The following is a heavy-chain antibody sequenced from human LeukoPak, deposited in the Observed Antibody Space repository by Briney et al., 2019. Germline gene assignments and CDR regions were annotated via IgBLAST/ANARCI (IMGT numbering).Heavy chain of an antibody. CDR2: INPNSGGT. D-gene: IGHD1-26*01. J-gene: IGHJ5*02. CDR3: ARDNSVGDVAWWFDP. V-gene: IGHV1-2*02. CDR1: GYTFTGYY. Sequence: ASVKVSCKASGYTFTGYYMHWVRQAPGQGLEWMGWINPNSGGTNYAQKFQGRVTMTRDTSISTAYMELSRLRSDDTAVYYCARDNSVGDVAWWFDPWGQGTLVTVSS.